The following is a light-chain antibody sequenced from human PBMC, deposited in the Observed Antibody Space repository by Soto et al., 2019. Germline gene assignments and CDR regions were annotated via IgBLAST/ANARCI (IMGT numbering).Light chain of an antibody. J-gene: IGKJ3*01. CDR2: AAS. CDR1: QSISTF. CDR3: QLTYSPPHT. V-gene: IGKV1-39*01. Sequence: DIQMTQSPSSLSASVGDRVIITCRASQSISTFLNWYQQKPGKAPKLLIHAASSLQSGVPSRFSGSGSMTHFTLTISSLQPEDFATYYCQLTYSPPHTFGPGTKVDIK.